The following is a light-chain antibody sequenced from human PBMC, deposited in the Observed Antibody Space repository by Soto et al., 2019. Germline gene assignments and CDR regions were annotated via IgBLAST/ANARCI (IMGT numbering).Light chain of an antibody. V-gene: IGLV2-8*01. CDR1: SSDVGGYKY. CDR2: EVT. J-gene: IGLJ2*01. Sequence: QSALTQPPSASGSPGQSVSISCTGTSSDVGGYKYVSWYQQHPGKAPKLMIFEVTKRPSGVPDRFSGSKSGNTASLTISGLQSEDEADYYCSSYSGSSYFSVFGGGTKLTVL. CDR3: SSYSGSSYFSV.